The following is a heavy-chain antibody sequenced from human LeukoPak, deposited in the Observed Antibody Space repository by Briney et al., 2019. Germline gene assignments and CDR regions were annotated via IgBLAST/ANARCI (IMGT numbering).Heavy chain of an antibody. CDR3: ARSSLIYYYDSSDYYSNWFDP. CDR1: GYTFTTYA. D-gene: IGHD3-22*01. V-gene: IGHV1-3*01. Sequence: ASVKVSCKASGYTFTTYAMHWVRQAPGQRLEWMGWINAGNGNTKYSQKFQGRVTITRDTSATAAYMELSSLRSEDTAVYYCARSSLIYYYDSSDYYSNWFDPWGQGTLVPVSS. CDR2: INAGNGNT. J-gene: IGHJ5*02.